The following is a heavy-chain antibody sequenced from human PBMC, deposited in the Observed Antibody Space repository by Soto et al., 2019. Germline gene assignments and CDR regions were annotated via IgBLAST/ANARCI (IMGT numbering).Heavy chain of an antibody. Sequence: GGSLRLSCTASGFTFGDYAMSWFRQAPGKGLEWVGFIRSKAYGGTTEYAASVKGRFTISRDDSKSIAYLQMNSLKTEDTAVYYCTRVINPYYYYYGMDVWGQGTTVTVSS. CDR1: GFTFGDYA. CDR3: TRVINPYYYYYGMDV. V-gene: IGHV3-49*03. J-gene: IGHJ6*02. CDR2: IRSKAYGGTT.